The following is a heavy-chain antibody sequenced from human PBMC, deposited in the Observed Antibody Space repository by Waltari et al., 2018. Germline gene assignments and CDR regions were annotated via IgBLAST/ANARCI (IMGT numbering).Heavy chain of an antibody. Sequence: QVQLQESGPGLVKPSETLSLTCTVSGGPLSRSYWSWIRQPPGKGLEWIGYIYYSGSTNYNPSLKSRVTISVDTSKNQFSLKLSSVTAADTAVYYCADGWYFDYWGQGTLVTVSS. J-gene: IGHJ4*02. CDR2: IYYSGST. CDR1: GGPLSRSY. D-gene: IGHD6-19*01. V-gene: IGHV4-59*01. CDR3: ADGWYFDY.